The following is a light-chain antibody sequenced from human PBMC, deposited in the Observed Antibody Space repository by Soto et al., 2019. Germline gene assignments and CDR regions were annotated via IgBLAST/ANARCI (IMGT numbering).Light chain of an antibody. Sequence: QSVVTQEPSLTVSPGGTVTLTCGSSTGAVTNGHYPYWFQQKPGQAPSTLXXXXXXXXSXXXXRXSGSLLGGKAALTLSGAQPEDEAEYYCLLSYNGPYVFGTGTKVTVL. CDR2: XXX. CDR3: LLSYNGPYV. V-gene: IGLV7-46*01. CDR1: TGAVTNGHY. J-gene: IGLJ1*01.